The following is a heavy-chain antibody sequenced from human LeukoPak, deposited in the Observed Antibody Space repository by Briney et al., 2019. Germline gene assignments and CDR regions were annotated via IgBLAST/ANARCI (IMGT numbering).Heavy chain of an antibody. V-gene: IGHV3-15*01. J-gene: IGHJ6*02. Sequence: GGSLRLSCTASGFTFNNAWMSWLRQAPGKGLEWVGRIKSKTDGGTTDYAKPVKGRFTISREDSKSTLNLQMNSLKTEDTAVYYCTTYSLRGDGSTSCYAGSCYYYYYGMDVWGQGTTVTVSS. CDR1: GFTFNNAW. D-gene: IGHD2-2*01. CDR3: TTYSLRGDGSTSCYAGSCYYYYYGMDV. CDR2: IKSKTDGGTT.